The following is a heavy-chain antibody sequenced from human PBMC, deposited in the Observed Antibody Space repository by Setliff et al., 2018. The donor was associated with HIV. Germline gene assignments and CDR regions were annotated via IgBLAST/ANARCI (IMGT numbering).Heavy chain of an antibody. V-gene: IGHV1-46*01. CDR1: GYTFTSYY. Sequence: ASVKVSCKASGYTFTSYYMHWVRQAPGQGLEWMGIINPSGGSTSYAQRFQGRVTITRDTSASTAYMELSSLRSEDTAVYYCARAADYDFWSGYSSGWFDPWGQGTLVTSPQ. D-gene: IGHD3-3*01. CDR2: INPSGGST. CDR3: ARAADYDFWSGYSSGWFDP. J-gene: IGHJ5*02.